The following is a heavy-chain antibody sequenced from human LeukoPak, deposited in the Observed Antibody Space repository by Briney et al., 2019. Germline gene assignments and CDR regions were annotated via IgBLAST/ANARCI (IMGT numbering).Heavy chain of an antibody. CDR2: ISSSSNTI. CDR3: ARGGLNGVHYYDSSGYPDY. D-gene: IGHD3-22*01. J-gene: IGHJ4*02. V-gene: IGHV3-48*01. Sequence: GSLRLSCAASGFTFSTYSMNWVRQAPGKGLEWISYISSSSNTINYPDSVKGRFTISRDNAKNSLYLQMNSLRAEDTAVYYCARGGLNGVHYYDSSGYPDYWGQGTLVTVSS. CDR1: GFTFSTYS.